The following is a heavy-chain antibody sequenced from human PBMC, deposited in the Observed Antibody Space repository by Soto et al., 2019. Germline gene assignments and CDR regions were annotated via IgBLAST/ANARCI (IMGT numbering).Heavy chain of an antibody. J-gene: IGHJ6*02. Sequence: QVKLQESGPGLVKPSVTLSVTCGVSGDPITSTNWWSWVRQPPGRGLEWIGEIYHSGTTHYNPSVKSRITILLDESKNQFSLNLSSGTAADTAVYYCARLNGPDHYGLDVWGQGTTVSVFS. V-gene: IGHV4-4*02. D-gene: IGHD1-1*01. CDR2: IYHSGTT. CDR3: ARLNGPDHYGLDV. CDR1: GDPITSTNW.